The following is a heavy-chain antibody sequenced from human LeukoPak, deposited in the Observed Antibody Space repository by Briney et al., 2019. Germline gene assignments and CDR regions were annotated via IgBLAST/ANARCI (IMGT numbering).Heavy chain of an antibody. CDR1: GFTFSDYY. V-gene: IGHV3-11*04. J-gene: IGHJ4*02. CDR3: VRDNYGYHTSVSYDFDF. D-gene: IGHD3-10*01. Sequence: GGALRLSCAASGFTFSDYYMSWIRQAPGKGLEWVSYISSSGSTIYYADSVKGRFTISRDNAKNSLYLQMNSLRDEDTAVYYCVRDNYGYHTSVSYDFDFWGQGTLVTVSS. CDR2: ISSSGSTI.